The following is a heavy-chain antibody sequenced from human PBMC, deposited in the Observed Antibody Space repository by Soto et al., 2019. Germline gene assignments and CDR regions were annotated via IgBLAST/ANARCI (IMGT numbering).Heavy chain of an antibody. Sequence: ASVKVSCKASGYTFTSYYMHCVRQAPGQGLEWMGIINPSGGSTSYAQKFQGRVTMTRDTSTSTVYMELSSLRSEDTAVYYCARGGYCSSTSCYTSYYYYGMDVWGQGTTVTVSS. CDR2: INPSGGST. CDR3: ARGGYCSSTSCYTSYYYYGMDV. D-gene: IGHD2-2*02. V-gene: IGHV1-46*01. CDR1: GYTFTSYY. J-gene: IGHJ6*02.